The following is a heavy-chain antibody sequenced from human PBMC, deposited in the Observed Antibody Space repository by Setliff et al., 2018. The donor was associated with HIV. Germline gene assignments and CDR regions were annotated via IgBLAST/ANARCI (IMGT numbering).Heavy chain of an antibody. CDR3: ARRGDSYGLDPIYYYYYNMDV. CDR2: INPNSGGT. Sequence: ASVKVSCKASGYTFISYGVSWVRQAPGQGLEWMGWINPNSGGTNYAQKLQGRVTMTTDTSTSTAYMELRSLRSDDTAVYYCARRGDSYGLDPIYYYYYNMDVWGKGTTVTVSS. V-gene: IGHV1-18*01. D-gene: IGHD5-18*01. J-gene: IGHJ6*03. CDR1: GYTFISYG.